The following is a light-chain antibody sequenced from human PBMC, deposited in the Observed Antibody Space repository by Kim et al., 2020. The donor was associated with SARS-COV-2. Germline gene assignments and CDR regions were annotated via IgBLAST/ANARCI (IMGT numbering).Light chain of an antibody. CDR1: QGINTY. J-gene: IGKJ2*01. CDR3: QHYVRFPYT. V-gene: IGKV1-5*03. CDR2: LAS. Sequence: SASVGDRVTITGRASQGINTYLAWYQQRPGKAPKLLIYLASTLESGVPPRFSGSGFGTEFTLTINSLQPDDFATYYCQHYVRFPYTFGQGTKLEIK.